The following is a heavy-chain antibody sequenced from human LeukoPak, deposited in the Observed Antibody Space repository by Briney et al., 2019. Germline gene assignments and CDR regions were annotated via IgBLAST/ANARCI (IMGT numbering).Heavy chain of an antibody. CDR2: IRSSFTSI. J-gene: IGHJ4*02. Sequence: GGSLRLSCAASEFRFRNCSINWVRQAPGEGLEWISPIRSSFTSIFYGASVKGRFTTSRDDAKNSLYLQMNSLRAGDTAVYYCARDRFIVGATRERYFDCWGQGTLVTVSS. D-gene: IGHD1-26*01. CDR1: EFRFRNCS. CDR3: ARDRFIVGATRERYFDC. V-gene: IGHV3-21*06.